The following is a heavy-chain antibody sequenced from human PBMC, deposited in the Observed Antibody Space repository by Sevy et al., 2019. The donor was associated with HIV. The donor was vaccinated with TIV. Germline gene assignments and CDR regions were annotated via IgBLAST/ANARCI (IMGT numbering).Heavy chain of an antibody. CDR3: ARVHGYSYGYLPQYYYYYYMDV. CDR2: INWNGGST. V-gene: IGHV3-20*04. J-gene: IGHJ6*03. Sequence: GGSLRLSCAASGFTFDDYGMSWVRQAPGKGLEWVSGINWNGGSTGYADSVKGRFTISRDNAKNSLYLQMNSLRAEDTALYYCARVHGYSYGYLPQYYYYYYMDVWGKGTTVTVSS. CDR1: GFTFDDYG. D-gene: IGHD5-18*01.